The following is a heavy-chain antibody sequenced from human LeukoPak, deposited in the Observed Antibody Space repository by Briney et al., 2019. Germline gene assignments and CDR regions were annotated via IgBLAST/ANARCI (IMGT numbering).Heavy chain of an antibody. Sequence: PGGPLRLSCAASGFTFSSYWMHWVRQAPGKGLVWLSRINSDGSSTSYADSVKGRFTISRGNAKSTLYLQMNSLRAEDTAVYYCARIDITIFGVVINGMDVWGQGTTVTVSS. CDR2: INSDGSST. CDR1: GFTFSSYW. D-gene: IGHD3-3*01. CDR3: ARIDITIFGVVINGMDV. J-gene: IGHJ6*02. V-gene: IGHV3-74*01.